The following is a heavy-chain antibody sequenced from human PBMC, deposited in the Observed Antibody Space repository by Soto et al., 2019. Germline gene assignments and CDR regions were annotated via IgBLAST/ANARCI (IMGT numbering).Heavy chain of an antibody. CDR2: INAGNGNT. CDR1: GYTFTSYA. J-gene: IGHJ5*02. Sequence: QVQLVQSGAEVKKPGASVKVSCKASGYTFTSYAMHWVRQAPGQRLEWMGWINAGNGNTKYSQKFQGRVTITRDTSASTAYMELSSLRSEDTAVYYCARDGDGSESYFSHWFDPWGQGTLVTVSS. V-gene: IGHV1-3*01. CDR3: ARDGDGSESYFSHWFDP. D-gene: IGHD3-10*01.